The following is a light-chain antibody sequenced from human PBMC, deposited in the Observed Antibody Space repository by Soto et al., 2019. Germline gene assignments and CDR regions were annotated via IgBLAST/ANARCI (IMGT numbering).Light chain of an antibody. CDR3: SAWDDSLSGSV. CDR2: RNN. V-gene: IGLV1-47*01. J-gene: IGLJ1*01. Sequence: HSVLTQPPSASGTPGQRGTISCSGSSSNIGTNYVYWYQHLPGTAPKLLIYRNNLRPSGVPDRFSGSRSGTSASLAISGLRSEDEADYVCSAWDDSLSGSVFGTGTKVTVL. CDR1: SSNIGTNY.